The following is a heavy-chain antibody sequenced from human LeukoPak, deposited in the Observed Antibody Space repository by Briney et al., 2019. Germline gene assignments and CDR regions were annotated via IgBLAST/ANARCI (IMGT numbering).Heavy chain of an antibody. CDR2: ISGSGGST. D-gene: IGHD5-12*01. V-gene: IGHV3-23*01. CDR3: AKEEVVATGGTPGYYYYYMDV. CDR1: GFTFSSYA. Sequence: GGSLRLSCAASGFTFSSYAMSWVRQAPGKGLEWVSAISGSGGSTYYADSVKGRFTISRDNSKNTLYLQMNSLRAEDTAVYYCAKEEVVATGGTPGYYYYYMDVWGKGTTVTISS. J-gene: IGHJ6*03.